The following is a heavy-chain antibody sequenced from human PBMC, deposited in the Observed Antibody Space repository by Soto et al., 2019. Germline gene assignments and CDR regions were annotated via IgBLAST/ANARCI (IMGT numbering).Heavy chain of an antibody. CDR1: GDSISGYY. J-gene: IGHJ4*02. CDR2: IYYSGST. Sequence: SETLSLTCTVSGDSISGYYWSWIRQPPGKGLEWIGYIYYSGSTNYNPSLKSRVTISVDTSKNQFSLNLSPVTAADTAVYYCVRLYCSSTRSYAHFDYWGQGTLVTVSS. D-gene: IGHD2-2*01. V-gene: IGHV4-59*08. CDR3: VRLYCSSTRSYAHFDY.